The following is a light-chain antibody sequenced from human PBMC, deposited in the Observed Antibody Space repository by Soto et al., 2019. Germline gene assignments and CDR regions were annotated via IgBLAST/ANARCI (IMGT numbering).Light chain of an antibody. CDR3: QQCSSDCT. V-gene: IGKV1-5*01. CDR2: DAS. J-gene: IGKJ2*02. Sequence: DIQMTQSPSPLSASVGDRVTITCRASQSVSRWLAWYQQKPGKAPKLLIYDASTLQSGVPSRFSGSGSGTEFTLTIDSLQPEDSAIYYGQQCSSDCTFRHGTKLEIK. CDR1: QSVSRW.